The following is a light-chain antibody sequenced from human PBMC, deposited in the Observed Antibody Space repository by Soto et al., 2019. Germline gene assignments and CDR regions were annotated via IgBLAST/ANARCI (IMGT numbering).Light chain of an antibody. V-gene: IGLV1-40*01. CDR2: GNS. CDR3: QSYDSSLSGSGV. J-gene: IGLJ2*01. CDR1: SSNIGAGYD. Sequence: QSLLTQPPSVSGAPGQRVTISCTGSSSNIGAGYDVHWYQQLPGTAPKLLIYGNSNRPSGVPDRFSGSKSGTSASLAITGLQAEDEADYYCQSYDSSLSGSGVFGGGTKVTVL.